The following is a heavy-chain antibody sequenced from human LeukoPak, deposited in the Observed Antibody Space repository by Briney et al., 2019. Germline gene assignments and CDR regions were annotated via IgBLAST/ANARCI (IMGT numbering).Heavy chain of an antibody. CDR1: GGTFSSYA. V-gene: IGHV1-69*13. D-gene: IGHD3-3*01. J-gene: IGHJ6*02. CDR3: ARGSYQRDEYDFWSGYHMDV. Sequence: GASVKVSCKASGGTFSSYAISWVRQAPGQGLEWMGGIIPIFGTANYAQKIQGRVTITADESTSTAYMELSSLRSEDTAAYYCARGSYQRDEYDFWSGYHMDVWGQGTTVTVSS. CDR2: IIPIFGTA.